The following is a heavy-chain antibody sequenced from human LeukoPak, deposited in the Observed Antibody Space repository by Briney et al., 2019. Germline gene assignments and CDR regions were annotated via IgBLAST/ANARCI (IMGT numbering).Heavy chain of an antibody. D-gene: IGHD2-15*01. J-gene: IGHJ4*02. CDR2: ITSSSTYI. V-gene: IGHV3-21*01. CDR1: GFTFSSYS. CDR3: ARVRCGGSCYFDY. Sequence: GGSLRLSCAASGFTFSSYSMNWVRQAPGKGLEWVSSITSSSTYIYYADSVKGRFTISRDNAKDSLYLQMNSLRGEDTAVYYCARVRCGGSCYFDYWGQGTLVTVSS.